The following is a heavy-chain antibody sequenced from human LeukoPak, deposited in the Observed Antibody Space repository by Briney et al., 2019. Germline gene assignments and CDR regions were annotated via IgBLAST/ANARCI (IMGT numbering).Heavy chain of an antibody. J-gene: IGHJ6*03. CDR2: ISSSSSTI. CDR1: GFTFSSYS. Sequence: GGSLRLSCAASGFTFSSYSMNWVRQAPGKGLEWVSYISSSSSTIYYADSVKGRFTISRDNAKNSLYLQMNSLRAEDTAVYYCARRVPAAIEYYYYYTDVWGKGTTVTVSS. CDR3: ARRVPAAIEYYYYYTDV. D-gene: IGHD2-2*02. V-gene: IGHV3-48*04.